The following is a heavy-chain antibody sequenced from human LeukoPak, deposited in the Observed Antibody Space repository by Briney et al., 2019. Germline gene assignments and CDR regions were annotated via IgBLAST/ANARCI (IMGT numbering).Heavy chain of an antibody. CDR2: MYYSGIP. CDR3: ASHHGRGEAFDY. CDR1: GASISDYY. J-gene: IGHJ4*02. D-gene: IGHD5-24*01. V-gene: IGHV4-59*08. Sequence: PSETLSLTCTVSGASISDYYWSWIRQPPGKRLEGIAYMYYSGIPNYSRSLKSRVTMSADKSNNQVSLTLTSVTAADTAVYYCASHHGRGEAFDYWGRGTLVILSS.